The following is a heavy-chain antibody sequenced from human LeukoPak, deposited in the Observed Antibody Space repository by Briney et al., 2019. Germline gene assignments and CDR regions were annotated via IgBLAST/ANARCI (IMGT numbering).Heavy chain of an antibody. D-gene: IGHD3-10*01. Sequence: SETLSLTCAVNGGSFRGYYWIWIRQPPGKGLEWIGEIYHSGSTKYNPSLKSRLTISVDTSKNQFSLNLSSMTAADTAVYYCARGLGANLYCYMDVWGKGTTVTVSS. V-gene: IGHV4-34*01. J-gene: IGHJ6*03. CDR1: GGSFRGYY. CDR2: IYHSGST. CDR3: ARGLGANLYCYMDV.